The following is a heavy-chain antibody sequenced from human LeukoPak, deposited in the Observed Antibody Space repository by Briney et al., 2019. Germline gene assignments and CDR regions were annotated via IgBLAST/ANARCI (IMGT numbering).Heavy chain of an antibody. CDR3: ARYSSGWYEGWFDP. V-gene: IGHV3-30*03. CDR1: GFTFSSYG. J-gene: IGHJ5*02. Sequence: GGSLRLSCAASGFTFSSYGMHWVRQAPGKGLEWVAVISSDGSNKYYTDSVKGRFTISRDNSKNTLFLQMNSLRAEDTAVYYCARYSSGWYEGWFDPWGQGTLVTVSS. D-gene: IGHD6-19*01. CDR2: ISSDGSNK.